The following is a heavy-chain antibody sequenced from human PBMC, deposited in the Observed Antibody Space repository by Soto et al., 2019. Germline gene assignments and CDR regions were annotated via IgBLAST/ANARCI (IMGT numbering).Heavy chain of an antibody. CDR2: INYSGST. J-gene: IGHJ4*02. D-gene: IGHD3-3*01. V-gene: IGHV4-39*01. Sequence: SETLSLTCTVSGGSISSSSSYWGWIRQPPGKGLEWIVSINYSGSTYYNPSLKSRVTISVDTSKNQFSLKLSSVTAADTAVYYCGRTGFWSGYRVVDYWGRGTLDTVSS. CDR1: GGSISSSSSY. CDR3: GRTGFWSGYRVVDY.